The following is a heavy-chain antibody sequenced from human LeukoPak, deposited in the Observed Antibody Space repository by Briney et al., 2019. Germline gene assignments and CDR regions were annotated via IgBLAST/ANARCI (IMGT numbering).Heavy chain of an antibody. CDR3: AGDSGYEEAFDY. Sequence: PSETLSLTCTVSGGSISSFYWRWIPPPPGKGREWIGYIYYSGSTNYTPSLKSRVTISVDTSKNQFSLKLSSVTAADTAVYYCAGDSGYEEAFDYWGQGTLVTVSP. CDR2: IYYSGST. V-gene: IGHV4-59*01. CDR1: GGSISSFY. J-gene: IGHJ4*02. D-gene: IGHD5-12*01.